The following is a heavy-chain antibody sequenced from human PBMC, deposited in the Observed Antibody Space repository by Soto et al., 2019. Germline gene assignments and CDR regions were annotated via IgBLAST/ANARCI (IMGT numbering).Heavy chain of an antibody. D-gene: IGHD1-26*01. CDR1: GYTFTSYD. Sequence: ASVKVSCKASGYTFTSYDINWVRQATGQGLEWMGWMNPNSGNTGYAQKFQGRVTMTRNTSISTAYMELSSLRSEDTAVYYCARVIVGNHYYYYGMDVWGQGTTVTVSS. V-gene: IGHV1-8*01. J-gene: IGHJ6*02. CDR3: ARVIVGNHYYYYGMDV. CDR2: MNPNSGNT.